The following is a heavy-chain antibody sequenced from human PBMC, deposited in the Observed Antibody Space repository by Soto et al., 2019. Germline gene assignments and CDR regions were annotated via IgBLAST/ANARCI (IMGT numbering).Heavy chain of an antibody. CDR2: ISSTSTTI. Sequence: GGSLRLSCAASGFMFSSYSMSWVRQAPGKGLEWVSYISSTSTTIYYADSVKGRFTVSRDNGKNSLYLQMHSLRDEDTALYYCATFVGYCTSITCRSDYSGHGTLVTVSS. D-gene: IGHD2-2*01. CDR3: ATFVGYCTSITCRSDY. CDR1: GFMFSSYS. V-gene: IGHV3-48*02. J-gene: IGHJ4*01.